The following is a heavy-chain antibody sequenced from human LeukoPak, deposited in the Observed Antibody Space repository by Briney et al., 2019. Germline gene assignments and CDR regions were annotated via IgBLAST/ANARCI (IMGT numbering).Heavy chain of an antibody. J-gene: IGHJ5*02. CDR2: ISAYNGNT. CDR1: GYTFTSYG. D-gene: IGHD4-17*01. CDR3: ARVPSPGYGDYWFDP. Sequence: GASVKVSCKASGYTFTSYGISWVRQAPGQGLEWMGWISAYNGNTNYAQKLQGRVTMTTDTSTSTAYMELRSLRSDDTAVYYCARVPSPGYGDYWFDPWGQGTLVTVSS. V-gene: IGHV1-18*01.